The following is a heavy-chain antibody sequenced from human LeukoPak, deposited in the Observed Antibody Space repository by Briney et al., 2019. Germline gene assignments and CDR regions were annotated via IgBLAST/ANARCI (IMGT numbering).Heavy chain of an antibody. D-gene: IGHD5-18*01. CDR1: GGSISSSSYY. V-gene: IGHV4-39*01. J-gene: IGHJ4*02. CDR3: ASSRGYSYGSLIY. Sequence: PSETLSLTCTVSGGSISSSSYYWGWIRQPPGKGLEWIGSIYYSGSTYYNPSLKSRVTVSVDTSKNQFSLKLSSVTAADTAVYYCASSRGYSYGSLIYWGQGTLVTVSS. CDR2: IYYSGST.